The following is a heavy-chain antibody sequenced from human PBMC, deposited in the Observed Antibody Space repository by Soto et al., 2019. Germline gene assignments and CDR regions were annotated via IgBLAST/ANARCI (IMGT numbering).Heavy chain of an antibody. J-gene: IGHJ6*02. V-gene: IGHV3-48*03. D-gene: IGHD2-8*01. CDR3: AREPPLNGVCAMDV. CDR1: GFTLSSYE. CDR2: INGKSGVPI. Sequence: EVQLLESGGGLVQPGGSLRLSCAASGFTLSSYEMSWVRQAPGKGLEWVSYINGKSGVPIYYADSVKGRFTISRDNAKNSLYLQLNGLTAEDTAVYYCAREPPLNGVCAMDVWGQGTTVTVSS.